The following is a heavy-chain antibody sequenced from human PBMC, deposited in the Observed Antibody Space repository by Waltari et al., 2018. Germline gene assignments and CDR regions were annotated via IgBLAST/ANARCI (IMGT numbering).Heavy chain of an antibody. CDR3: ARHVGGGATAGDAFDI. D-gene: IGHD5-12*01. V-gene: IGHV4-39*01. J-gene: IGHJ3*02. CDR1: GGSISSSSYY. CDR2: IYYSGST. Sequence: QLQLQESGPGLVKPSETLSLTCTVSGGSISSSSYYWGWIRQPPGKGLEWIGSIYYSGSTYYKRALKSGVTLSVDTSKNQFSRKLSSVTAADTAVYYCARHVGGGATAGDAFDIWGQGTMVTVSS.